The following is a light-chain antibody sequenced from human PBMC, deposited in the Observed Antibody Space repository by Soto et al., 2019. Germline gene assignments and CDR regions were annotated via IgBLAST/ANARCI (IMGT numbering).Light chain of an antibody. CDR2: DAS. Sequence: EIVLTQSPGTLSLSPGERATLSCRASQTVTSTYLAWYQLKPGQAPRLLMSDASNRATGIPDRFSGSGSGTDFTLTISRLEPEDFAVYYCEQYGGSPPYTFGQGNKLEIK. J-gene: IGKJ2*01. CDR1: QTVTSTY. CDR3: EQYGGSPPYT. V-gene: IGKV3-20*01.